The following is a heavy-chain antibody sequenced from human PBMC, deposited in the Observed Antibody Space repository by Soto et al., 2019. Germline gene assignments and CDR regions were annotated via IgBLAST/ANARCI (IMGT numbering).Heavy chain of an antibody. Sequence: PGGSLRLSCAASGFTFSSYAMSWVRQAPGKGLEWVSAISGSGGSTYYADSVKGRFTISRDNSKNTLYLQMNILRAEDTAVYYCANHGPRTECFDYWGQGTLLTVSS. D-gene: IGHD3-3*01. CDR1: GFTFSSYA. CDR3: ANHGPRTECFDY. CDR2: ISGSGGST. V-gene: IGHV3-23*01. J-gene: IGHJ4*02.